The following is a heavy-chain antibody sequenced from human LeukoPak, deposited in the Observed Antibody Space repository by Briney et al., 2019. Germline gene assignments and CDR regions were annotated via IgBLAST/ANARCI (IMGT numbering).Heavy chain of an antibody. D-gene: IGHD1-26*01. Sequence: GRSLRLSCAASGFTFSSYAMHWVRQAPGKGLEWVAVISYDGSNKYYADSVKGRFTNSRDNFKNTLYLQMNSLRAEDTAVYYCARDGTAGFDYWGQGTLVTVSS. J-gene: IGHJ4*02. CDR3: ARDGTAGFDY. CDR1: GFTFSSYA. CDR2: ISYDGSNK. V-gene: IGHV3-30-3*01.